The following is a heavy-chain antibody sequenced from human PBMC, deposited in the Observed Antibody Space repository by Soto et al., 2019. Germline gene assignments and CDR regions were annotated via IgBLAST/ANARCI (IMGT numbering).Heavy chain of an antibody. CDR3: AKDASGWSVT. CDR2: MNQDGSEK. Sequence: EVPLVESGGDLVQPGGSLRLSCAASGFTFSNFWMSWVRQTPGRGLEWVANMNQDGSEKYYLDSVRGRFTISRDNAKNSLSLQINSLRAEDTAVYYCAKDASGWSVTSGHGTPVIVSS. D-gene: IGHD6-19*01. CDR1: GFTFSNFW. V-gene: IGHV3-7*04. J-gene: IGHJ5*01.